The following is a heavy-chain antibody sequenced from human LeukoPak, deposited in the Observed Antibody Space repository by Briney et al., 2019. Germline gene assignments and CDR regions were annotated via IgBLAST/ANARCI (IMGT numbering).Heavy chain of an antibody. CDR3: ARQGQISAFDV. Sequence: PSETLSLTCTVSGDPISSSNCYWGWIRQPPGKGLEWIGEINHSGHTKYSPSLKSRVTISADTAKNQFSLKMTSLTAADTAVYYCARQGQISAFDVWGHGNLVIVSS. D-gene: IGHD3-16*02. V-gene: IGHV4-39*01. CDR1: GDPISSSNCY. CDR2: INHSGHT. J-gene: IGHJ4*01.